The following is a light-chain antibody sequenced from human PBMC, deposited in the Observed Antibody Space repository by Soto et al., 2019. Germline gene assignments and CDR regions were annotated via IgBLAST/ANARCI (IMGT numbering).Light chain of an antibody. CDR1: QSVSSN. Sequence: EIVMTQSPASLSVSPGERATLSCRASQSVSSNLAWYQQKPGQAPRLLIYGASTGATGVPARFSGSGSGTDFTLTIRSLQSDDFAVYYCQQYTNWPRTFGQGTQVEIK. CDR2: GAS. J-gene: IGKJ1*01. V-gene: IGKV3-15*01. CDR3: QQYTNWPRT.